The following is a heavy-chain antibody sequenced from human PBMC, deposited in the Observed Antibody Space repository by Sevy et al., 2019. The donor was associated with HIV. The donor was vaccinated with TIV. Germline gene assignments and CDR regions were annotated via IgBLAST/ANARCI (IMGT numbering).Heavy chain of an antibody. CDR2: ISYDGSNK. Sequence: GGSLRLSCAASGFTFSSYAMHWVRQAPGKGLEWVALISYDGSNKYYADSVKGRFTISRDNSKNTLYLKMNSLRAEDTAVYYCAREEGAYSYGLDYWGQGTLVTVSS. CDR1: GFTFSSYA. D-gene: IGHD5-18*01. CDR3: AREEGAYSYGLDY. J-gene: IGHJ4*02. V-gene: IGHV3-30-3*01.